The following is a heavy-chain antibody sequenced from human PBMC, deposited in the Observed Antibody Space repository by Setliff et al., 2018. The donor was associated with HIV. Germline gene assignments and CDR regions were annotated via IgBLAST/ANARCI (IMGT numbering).Heavy chain of an antibody. CDR1: GYTFINFG. Sequence: ASVKVSCKASGYTFINFGISWVRQAPGQGLEWMGWISAYNGNTNSAQRLQGRVTLTTDESTNTAYMELSSLRSEDTAVYYCAIVTELDYYGGSGPTHLLFDSWGQGTLVTVSS. J-gene: IGHJ4*02. CDR2: ISAYNGNT. V-gene: IGHV1-18*01. D-gene: IGHD3-22*01. CDR3: AIVTELDYYGGSGPTHLLFDS.